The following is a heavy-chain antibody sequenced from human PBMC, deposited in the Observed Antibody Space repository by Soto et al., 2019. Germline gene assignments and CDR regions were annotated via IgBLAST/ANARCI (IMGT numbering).Heavy chain of an antibody. CDR3: ARDNSSSWYGQTNWFDP. Sequence: QVQLVESGGGVVQPGRSLRLSCAASGFTFSSYGMHWVRQAPGKGLEWVAVIWYDGSNKYYADSVKGRFTISRDNSKKTRYLQMNSLRAEDTAVYYCARDNSSSWYGQTNWFDPWGQGTLVTVSS. D-gene: IGHD6-13*01. J-gene: IGHJ5*02. V-gene: IGHV3-33*01. CDR1: GFTFSSYG. CDR2: IWYDGSNK.